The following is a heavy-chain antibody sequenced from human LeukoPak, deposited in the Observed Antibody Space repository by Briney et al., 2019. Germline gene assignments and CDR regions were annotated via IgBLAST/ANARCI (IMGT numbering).Heavy chain of an antibody. CDR3: ARDIPSGFYTPDY. Sequence: PGGSLRLSCIASGFTFSDYWMSWVRQVPGMGLEWVANIETDGDQKNYVDSVKGRFTISRDNARNSLYLQMSSLRVDDTAVYFCARDIPSGFYTPDYWGRGTLVTVSS. D-gene: IGHD5-12*01. J-gene: IGHJ4*02. CDR2: IETDGDQK. V-gene: IGHV3-7*01. CDR1: GFTFSDYW.